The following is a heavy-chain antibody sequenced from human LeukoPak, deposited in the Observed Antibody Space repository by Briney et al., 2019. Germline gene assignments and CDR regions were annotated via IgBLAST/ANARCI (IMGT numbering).Heavy chain of an antibody. CDR2: INPNSGGT. V-gene: IGHV1-2*02. CDR3: ARGGQMCSSTSCPNWFDP. CDR1: GYTFTVYY. J-gene: IGHJ5*02. D-gene: IGHD2-2*01. Sequence: ASVKVSCKASGYTFTVYYMHWVRQAPGQGLEWMGWINPNSGGTNYAQKFQGRVTMTRDTSISTAYMELSRLRSDDTAEYYCARGGQMCSSTSCPNWFDPWGQGSLVTVSS.